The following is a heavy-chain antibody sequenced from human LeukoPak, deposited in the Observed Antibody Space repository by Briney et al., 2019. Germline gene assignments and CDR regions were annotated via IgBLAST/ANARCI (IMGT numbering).Heavy chain of an antibody. CDR2: IYYSGST. D-gene: IGHD4-17*01. Sequence: PSETLSLTCTVSGGSISSSSYYWGWIRQPPGKGLEWIGSIYYSGSTYYNPSLKSRVTISVDTSKNQFSLKLSSVTAADTAVYYCARRPYGDYRYYFDYWGQGTPVSVSS. J-gene: IGHJ4*02. V-gene: IGHV4-39*01. CDR1: GGSISSSSYY. CDR3: ARRPYGDYRYYFDY.